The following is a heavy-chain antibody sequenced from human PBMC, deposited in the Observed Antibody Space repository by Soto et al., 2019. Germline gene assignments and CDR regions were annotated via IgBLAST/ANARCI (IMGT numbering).Heavy chain of an antibody. Sequence: QVQLVESGGGVVQPGTSLRLSCAVSGFTVTTYGMHWVRQGPGKGLEWVAVISRDGGTKFYADSVKGRFTISKDNSRNTLFLDMNSLRGDDMAVYYCTGEVASGYWGQGTLVTVSS. CDR1: GFTVTTYG. J-gene: IGHJ4*02. CDR2: ISRDGGTK. D-gene: IGHD2-8*02. CDR3: TGEVASGY. V-gene: IGHV3-30*03.